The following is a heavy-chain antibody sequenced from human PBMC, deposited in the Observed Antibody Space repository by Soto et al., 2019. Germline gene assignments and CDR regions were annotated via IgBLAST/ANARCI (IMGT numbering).Heavy chain of an antibody. J-gene: IGHJ3*02. V-gene: IGHV4-34*01. CDR1: GGSFSGYY. D-gene: IGHD3-22*01. CDR2: INHSGST. Sequence: SETLSLTCAVYGGSFSGYYWSWIRQPPGKGLEWIGEINHSGSTNYNPSLKSRVTISVDTSRNQFSLKLSSVTAADTAVYYCACQLPDSREELDAFDIWGQGTMVTVSS. CDR3: ACQLPDSREELDAFDI.